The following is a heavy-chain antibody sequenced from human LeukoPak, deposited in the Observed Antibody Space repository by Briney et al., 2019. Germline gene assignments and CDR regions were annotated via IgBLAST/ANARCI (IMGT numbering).Heavy chain of an antibody. CDR1: GGSFSGYY. Sequence: SETLSLTCAVYGGSFSGYYWSWIRQPPGKGLEWIGEMNHSGSTNYNPSLKSRVTISVDTSKNQFSLKLSSVTAADTAVYYCARVNPHKKSGYSSDYWGQGTLVTVSS. CDR2: MNHSGST. D-gene: IGHD5-18*01. J-gene: IGHJ4*02. V-gene: IGHV4-34*01. CDR3: ARVNPHKKSGYSSDY.